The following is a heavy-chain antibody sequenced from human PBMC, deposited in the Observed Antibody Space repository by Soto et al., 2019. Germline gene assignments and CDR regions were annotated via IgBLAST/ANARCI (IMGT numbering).Heavy chain of an antibody. Sequence: EVQLLESGGGLVQRGGSLRLSCAASGFPFSSYVMAWVRQAPGKGLEWVSGISGGGSNTFYADSVKGRFTISRDNSKNTLLLQMNRLGVEDTAVYYCAKDSNKYSSSLRGRYFDYWGQGIGVTVSS. J-gene: IGHJ4*02. CDR1: GFPFSSYV. CDR2: ISGGGSNT. V-gene: IGHV3-23*01. CDR3: AKDSNKYSSSLRGRYFDY. D-gene: IGHD4-4*01.